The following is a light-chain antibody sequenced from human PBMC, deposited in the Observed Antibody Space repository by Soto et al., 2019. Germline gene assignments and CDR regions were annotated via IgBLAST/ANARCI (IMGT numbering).Light chain of an antibody. CDR3: QQYNDYSWT. V-gene: IGKV1-5*03. J-gene: IGKJ1*01. Sequence: DIQMTQSPSTLSGSVGERVAITCRASQSISIWLAWYQQKPGKAPKLLIYKASSLESGVPSRFSGSGSGTEFTLTISSLQPDDFATYYCQQYNDYSWTFGQGTKVEIK. CDR1: QSISIW. CDR2: KAS.